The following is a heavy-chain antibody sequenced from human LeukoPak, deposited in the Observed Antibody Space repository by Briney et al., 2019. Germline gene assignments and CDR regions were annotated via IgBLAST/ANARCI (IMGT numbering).Heavy chain of an antibody. Sequence: GGPLRLSCLASGFTFMSYGMKWVGQASGRGVEWVSYSSSSSSTSYYADCVKGRFTIPRDNDKNSLYQQMNSLGDEDTAVCDCARGRGSHSLFGLWGEGTGVTVS. CDR1: GFTFMSYG. CDR2: SSSSSSTS. J-gene: IGHJ1*01. CDR3: ARGRGSHSLFGL. V-gene: IGHV3-48*02. D-gene: IGHD3-3*01.